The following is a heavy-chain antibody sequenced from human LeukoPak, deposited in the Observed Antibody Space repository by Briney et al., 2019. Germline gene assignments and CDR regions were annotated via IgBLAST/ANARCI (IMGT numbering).Heavy chain of an antibody. Sequence: GGSLRLSCAASGFSFSSYWVHWIRQAPGKGLVWVARINADGSSISYVDSVQGRFTISRDNAENTLDLQMKSLRAEDTAVYYCVTLTTAVNQGAFDIWGQGTMVIVSS. D-gene: IGHD3-9*01. CDR3: VTLTTAVNQGAFDI. CDR1: GFSFSSYW. J-gene: IGHJ3*02. V-gene: IGHV3-74*01. CDR2: INADGSSI.